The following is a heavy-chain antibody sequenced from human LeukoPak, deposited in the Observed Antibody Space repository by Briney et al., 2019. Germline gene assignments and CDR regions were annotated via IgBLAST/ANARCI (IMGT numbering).Heavy chain of an antibody. V-gene: IGHV3-21*01. CDR2: ISSSSSYI. J-gene: IGHJ4*02. Sequence: GGSLRLSCAASGFTFSSYSMNWVRQAPGKGLEWVSSISSSSSYIYYADSVKGRSTISRDNAKNSLYLQMNSLRAEDTAVYYCARAKAMGATPGKYYFDYWGQGTLVTVSS. CDR3: ARAKAMGATPGKYYFDY. CDR1: GFTFSSYS. D-gene: IGHD1-26*01.